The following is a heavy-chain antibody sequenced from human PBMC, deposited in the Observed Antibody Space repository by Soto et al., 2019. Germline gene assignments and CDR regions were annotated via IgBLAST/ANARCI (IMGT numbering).Heavy chain of an antibody. D-gene: IGHD6-13*01. V-gene: IGHV3-66*01. CDR1: GFIVTTKS. Sequence: EVQLVESGGALVQPGGSLRLSCAVSGFIVTTKSMAWVRQAPGKGLEWISEIYNGEITQYADSVKGRFTISRDSSQNTLYLQMNNLGADETAMYFCAGRDSSIWYAHWGQGTLVIVSS. J-gene: IGHJ4*02. CDR2: IYNGEIT. CDR3: AGRDSSIWYAH.